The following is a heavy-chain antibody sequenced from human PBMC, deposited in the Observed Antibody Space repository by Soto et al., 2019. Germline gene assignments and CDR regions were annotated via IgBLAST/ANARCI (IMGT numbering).Heavy chain of an antibody. V-gene: IGHV3-30*18. Sequence: PGGSLRLSCAASGFTFSSYGMHWVRQAPGKGLEWVAVISYDGSNKYYADSVKGRFTISRDNSKNTLYLQMNSLRAEDTAVYYCAKDSGYDLSAFDYWGQGTLVTVSS. D-gene: IGHD5-12*01. CDR3: AKDSGYDLSAFDY. CDR1: GFTFSSYG. CDR2: ISYDGSNK. J-gene: IGHJ4*02.